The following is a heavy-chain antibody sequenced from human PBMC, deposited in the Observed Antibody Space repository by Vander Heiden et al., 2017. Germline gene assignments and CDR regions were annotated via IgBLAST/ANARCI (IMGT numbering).Heavy chain of an antibody. V-gene: IGHV3-33*01. CDR3: ARDKSLFDY. CDR2: IWYDGTSK. Sequence: QVQLVESGGGVVQPGRSLGLSCAASGFTFNNFGMHWVRQAPGKGLEWVALIWYDGTSKYYADSVKGRFTISRDNSQNTLYLQMTSLRADDTAVYYCARDKSLFDYWGQGTLVTVSS. CDR1: GFTFNNFG. J-gene: IGHJ4*02.